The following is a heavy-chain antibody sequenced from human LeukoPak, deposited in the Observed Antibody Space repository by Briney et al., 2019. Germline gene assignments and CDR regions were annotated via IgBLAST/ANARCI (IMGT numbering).Heavy chain of an antibody. V-gene: IGHV3-72*01. D-gene: IGHD3-10*01. CDR3: ARGRAPYYYGSGRYYNVGFDD. J-gene: IGHJ4*02. CDR1: GFTFSSYA. CDR2: TRNKANSYTT. Sequence: GGSLRLSCAASGFTFSSYAMSWVRQAPGKGLEWVGRTRNKANSYTTEYAASVKGRFTISRDDSKNSLYPQINSLQTEHTAVYYCARGRAPYYYGSGRYYNVGFDDCGQGTLVTVSS.